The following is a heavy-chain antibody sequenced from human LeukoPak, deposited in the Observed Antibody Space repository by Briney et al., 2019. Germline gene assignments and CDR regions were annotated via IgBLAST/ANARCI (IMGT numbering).Heavy chain of an antibody. J-gene: IGHJ4*02. CDR1: VFTFRSFV. Sequence: GGSLRLSCAASVFTFRSFVMHLVRQAPGKGPGWVANIKQDGSEQFYPDSVKGRFTISRDNAKNSLYLQMNSLRAEDTAVYYCVRGRGTYYLFDYWGQGTLVTVSS. V-gene: IGHV3-7*02. CDR3: VRGRGTYYLFDY. CDR2: IKQDGSEQ. D-gene: IGHD2/OR15-2a*01.